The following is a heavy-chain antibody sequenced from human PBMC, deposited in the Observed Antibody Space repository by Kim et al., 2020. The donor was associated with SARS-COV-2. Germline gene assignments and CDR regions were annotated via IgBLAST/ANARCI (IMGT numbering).Heavy chain of an antibody. CDR1: GFTFSSYG. CDR3: ARDSPLLLRYFDY. J-gene: IGHJ4*02. CDR2: IWYDGSNK. V-gene: IGHV3-33*01. D-gene: IGHD3-22*01. Sequence: GGSLRLSCAASGFTFSSYGMHWVRQAPGKGLEWVAVIWYDGSNKYYADSVKGRFTISRDNSKNTLYLQMNSLRAEDTAVYYCARDSPLLLRYFDYWGQGTLVTVSS.